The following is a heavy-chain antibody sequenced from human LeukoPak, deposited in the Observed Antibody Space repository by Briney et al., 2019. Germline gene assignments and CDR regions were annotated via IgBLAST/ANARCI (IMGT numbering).Heavy chain of an antibody. D-gene: IGHD3-3*01. CDR1: GYTFTSYG. J-gene: IGHJ4*02. CDR3: ATVASQYYDFWSGYAGSPGTSDY. Sequence: ASVKVSCKASGYTFTSYGISWVRQAPGQGLEWMGWISAYNGNTNYAQKLQGRVTMTRNTSISTAYMELSSLRSEDTAVYYCATVASQYYDFWSGYAGSPGTSDYWGQGTLVTVSS. V-gene: IGHV1-18*01. CDR2: ISAYNGNT.